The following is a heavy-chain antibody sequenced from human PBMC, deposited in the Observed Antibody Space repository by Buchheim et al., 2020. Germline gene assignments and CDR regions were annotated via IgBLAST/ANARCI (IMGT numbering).Heavy chain of an antibody. V-gene: IGHV4-34*01. CDR3: ASGRHYYDSSDPFDP. Sequence: QVQLQQWGAGLLKPSETLSLTCAVYGGSFSGYYWSWIRQPPGKGLEWIGEINHSGSTNYNPSLKSRVTISVDTSKNQFSLKLSSVTAADTAVYYCASGRHYYDSSDPFDPWGQGTL. J-gene: IGHJ5*02. D-gene: IGHD3-22*01. CDR1: GGSFSGYY. CDR2: INHSGST.